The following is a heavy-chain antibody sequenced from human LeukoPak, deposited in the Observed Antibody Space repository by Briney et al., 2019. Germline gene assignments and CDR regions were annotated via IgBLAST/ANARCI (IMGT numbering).Heavy chain of an antibody. D-gene: IGHD6-19*01. J-gene: IGHJ4*02. CDR3: AKGAEYSSGWALGY. CDR2: IRYDGSNK. CDR1: GFTFSSYG. V-gene: IGHV3-30*02. Sequence: GGSLRLSCAASGFTFSSYGMHWVRQAPGKGLEWVTFIRYDGSNKYYADSVKGRFTISRDNAKNTLYLQMNSLRAEDTAVYYCAKGAEYSSGWALGYWGQGTLVTVSS.